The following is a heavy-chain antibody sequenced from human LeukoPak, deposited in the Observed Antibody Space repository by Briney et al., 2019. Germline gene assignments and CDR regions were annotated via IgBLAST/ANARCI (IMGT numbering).Heavy chain of an antibody. CDR2: IRGNGET. Sequence: LRLSYPPTQISRSSVAMSWVPRGPARGQEKVSSIRGNGETFYADSVKGRFTLSSDSSRNTVYFQLNNLRVEDTAIYYCAKASWVSSTDAVRWGQGTLVTVSS. CDR3: AKASWVSSTDAVR. V-gene: IGHV3-23*01. J-gene: IGHJ4*02. CDR1: QISRSSVA. D-gene: IGHD3-16*01.